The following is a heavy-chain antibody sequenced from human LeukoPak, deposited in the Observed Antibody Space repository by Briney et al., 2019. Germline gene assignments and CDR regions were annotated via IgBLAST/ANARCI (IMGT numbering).Heavy chain of an antibody. CDR3: ANTPMQYRGSYWYYFDY. D-gene: IGHD1-26*01. J-gene: IGHJ4*02. CDR2: ISGSGGST. Sequence: GGSLRLSCAASGFTFSSYAMSWVRQAPGKGLEWVSAISGSGGSTYYADSVKGRFTISRDNSKNTLYLQMNSLRAEDTAVYYCANTPMQYRGSYWYYFDYWGQGTLVTVSS. CDR1: GFTFSSYA. V-gene: IGHV3-23*01.